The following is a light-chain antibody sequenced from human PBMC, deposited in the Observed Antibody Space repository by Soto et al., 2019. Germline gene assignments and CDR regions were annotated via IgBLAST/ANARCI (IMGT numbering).Light chain of an antibody. J-gene: IGKJ1*01. CDR3: QKYDSAPWT. Sequence: DIQMTQSPSSLSASVRDRVTITCRASQGISNYLAWYQQKPGKVPKLLIYAASTLQSAVPSRFSGSGSGTDFTLTISSLQPEDVSTYYCQKYDSAPWTFGQGIKVEIK. V-gene: IGKV1-27*01. CDR1: QGISNY. CDR2: AAS.